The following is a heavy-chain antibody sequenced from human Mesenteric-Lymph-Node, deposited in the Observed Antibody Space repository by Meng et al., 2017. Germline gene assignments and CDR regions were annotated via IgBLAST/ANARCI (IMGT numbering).Heavy chain of an antibody. V-gene: IGHV3-23*01. J-gene: IGHJ4*02. CDR3: ARGWPRYYFDY. Sequence: GESLKISCAASGFTFSSYAMSWVRQAPGKGLEWVSSISGSGGSTYYADSVRGRFTISRDNSKDTLYLQMNSLRAEDTAVYYCARGWPRYYFDYWGQGTLVTVSS. CDR2: ISGSGGST. CDR1: GFTFSSYA. D-gene: IGHD2-15*01.